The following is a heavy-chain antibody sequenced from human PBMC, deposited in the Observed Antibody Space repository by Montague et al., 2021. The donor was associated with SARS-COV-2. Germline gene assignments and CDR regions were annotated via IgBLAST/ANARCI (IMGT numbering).Heavy chain of an antibody. CDR1: GDSVSSNSAA. CDR3: ARGGSWLYYFDY. CDR2: TYYRSKWYN. Sequence: CAISGDSVSSNSAAWNWNRQSPSRGLEWLGRTYYRSKWYNDYAVSVKSRITINPNTSKNQFSLQLNSVTPEDTAVYYCARGGSWLYYFDYWGQGTLVTVSS. J-gene: IGHJ4*02. V-gene: IGHV6-1*01. D-gene: IGHD6-13*01.